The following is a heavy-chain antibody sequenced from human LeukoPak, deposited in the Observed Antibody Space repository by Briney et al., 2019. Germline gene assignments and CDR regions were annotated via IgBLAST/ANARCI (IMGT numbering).Heavy chain of an antibody. D-gene: IGHD3-22*01. Sequence: GESLKISCKGSGYIFTTYWIGWVRQMPGKGLEWMRIIYPGDSETRYSPSFQGQVTISADKSISTAYLQWRSLKASDTAMYYCARLWESSGYYYYYWGQGTLVTVSS. CDR1: GYIFTTYW. J-gene: IGHJ4*02. CDR2: IYPGDSET. CDR3: ARLWESSGYYYYY. V-gene: IGHV5-51*01.